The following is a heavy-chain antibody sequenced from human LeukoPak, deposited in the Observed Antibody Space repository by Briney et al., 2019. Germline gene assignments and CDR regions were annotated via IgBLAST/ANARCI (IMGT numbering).Heavy chain of an antibody. CDR3: ANRSPTLFDAFDI. V-gene: IGHV3-23*01. Sequence: PGGSLRLSCAASGFPFSSYAMGWVRQAPGKGLGWVSAISGSGGSTYYADSVKGRFTISRDNSKNTLYLQMNSLRAEDTAVYYCANRSPTLFDAFDIWGQGTMVTVSS. CDR1: GFPFSSYA. CDR2: ISGSGGST. D-gene: IGHD6-19*01. J-gene: IGHJ3*02.